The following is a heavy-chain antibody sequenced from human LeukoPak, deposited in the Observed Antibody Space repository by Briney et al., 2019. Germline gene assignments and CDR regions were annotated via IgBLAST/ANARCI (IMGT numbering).Heavy chain of an antibody. CDR2: LLNGVT. Sequence: GGSLRLSRAASGLTVSTNDMGWVRQAPGQGLEWVSFLLNGVTYYADSVKGRFTISRDNSKNTLYLQMNSLRVEDTAMYYCTKSGPPDPYWGQGTMVTVSS. D-gene: IGHD1-14*01. V-gene: IGHV3-53*01. CDR1: GLTVSTND. CDR3: TKSGPPDPY. J-gene: IGHJ3*01.